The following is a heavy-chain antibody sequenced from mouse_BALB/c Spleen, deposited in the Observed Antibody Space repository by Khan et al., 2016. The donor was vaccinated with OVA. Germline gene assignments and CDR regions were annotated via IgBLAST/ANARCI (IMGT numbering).Heavy chain of an antibody. J-gene: IGHJ1*01. V-gene: IGHV9-3-1*01. Sequence: QSQLVQSGPELKKPGETVKISCKASGYTFTNYGMNWVKQAPGKGLKWMGWINTYTGAPTYADDFKGRFAFSLETSASTAYLQINNLKNEDTAKYFCARMKPYWYFDLWGAGTTVTVSS. CDR3: ARMKPYWYFDL. CDR2: INTYTGAP. CDR1: GYTFTNYG.